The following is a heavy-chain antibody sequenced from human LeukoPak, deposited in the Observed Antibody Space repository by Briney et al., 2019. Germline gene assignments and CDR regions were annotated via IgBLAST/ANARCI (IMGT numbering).Heavy chain of an antibody. Sequence: SETLSLTCTVSGYSISSGYYWGWIRQPPGKGLEWIGSIYHSGSTYYNPSLKSRVTMSLDTSNNNFSLKLSSVTAADTAVYYCARGALVATIYYWFDPWGQGTLVTVSS. CDR1: GYSISSGYY. J-gene: IGHJ5*01. D-gene: IGHD5-12*01. V-gene: IGHV4-38-2*02. CDR3: ARGALVATIYYWFDP. CDR2: IYHSGST.